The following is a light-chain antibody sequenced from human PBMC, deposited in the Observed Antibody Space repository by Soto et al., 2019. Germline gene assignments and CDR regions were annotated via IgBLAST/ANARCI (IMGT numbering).Light chain of an antibody. CDR2: GAS. V-gene: IGKV3D-15*01. J-gene: IGKJ1*01. CDR1: QSVSSN. CDR3: QQYGSSGT. Sequence: EIVMTQSPATLSVSPGERATLSCRASQSVSSNLAWYQQKPGQAPRLLIYGASSRATGIPDRFSGSGSGTDFTLTISSLQPDDFAVYYCQQYGSSGTFGQGTKVDIK.